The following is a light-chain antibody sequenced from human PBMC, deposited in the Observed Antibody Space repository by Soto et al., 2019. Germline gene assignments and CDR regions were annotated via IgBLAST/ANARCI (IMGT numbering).Light chain of an antibody. CDR3: QQYDNLPT. V-gene: IGKV1-33*01. CDR2: DAS. Sequence: IQMTQSPSSLSASVGDRVTITCRASQSIGTYLNWYQQKPGKAPKLLIYDASNLETGVPSRFSGSGSGTDFTFTISSLQPEDIATYYCQQYDNLPTFGGGTKVDIK. CDR1: QSIGTY. J-gene: IGKJ4*01.